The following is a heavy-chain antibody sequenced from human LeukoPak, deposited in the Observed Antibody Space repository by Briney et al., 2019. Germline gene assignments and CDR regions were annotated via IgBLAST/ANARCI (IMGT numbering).Heavy chain of an antibody. Sequence: PGRSLRLSCAATGFTFSTYGMHWVRQAPGKGLEWMAGISYDGGSEVYADSVRGRFTISRDNSKNTLILQMNSVRTEDTAIYYCAKPRGGDSWAFDVWGQGTMVSVSS. CDR2: ISYDGGSE. CDR3: AKPRGGDSWAFDV. J-gene: IGHJ3*01. D-gene: IGHD2-21*02. CDR1: GFTFSTYG. V-gene: IGHV3-30*18.